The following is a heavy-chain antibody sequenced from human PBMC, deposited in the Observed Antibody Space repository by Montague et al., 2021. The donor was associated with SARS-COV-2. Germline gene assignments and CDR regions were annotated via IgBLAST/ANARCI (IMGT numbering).Heavy chain of an antibody. V-gene: IGHV4-59*01. J-gene: IGHJ6*02. CDR3: ARESRLKYLEWSGSRYDYYGMDV. CDR2: ISSSGTT. D-gene: IGHD3-3*01. CDR1: GGSIGAYY. Sequence: SETLSLTCTVSGGSIGAYYWSWIRQPPGKGPEWIAYISSSGTTNYSPSLKSRITVSVDTSRNQLSLKLSSVTVADSAVYYCARESRLKYLEWSGSRYDYYGMDVWGQGTTVTVSS.